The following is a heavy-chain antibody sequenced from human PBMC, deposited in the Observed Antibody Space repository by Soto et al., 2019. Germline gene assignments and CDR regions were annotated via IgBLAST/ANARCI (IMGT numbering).Heavy chain of an antibody. Sequence: PGGSLRLSCAASGFTFSSYAMSWVRQAPGKGLEWVSAISGSGGSTYYADSVKGRFTISRDNSKNTLYLQMNSLRAEDTAVYYCAKDLTVTPSPLDYGMDVWGQGTTVTVSS. J-gene: IGHJ6*02. CDR1: GFTFSSYA. CDR2: ISGSGGST. D-gene: IGHD4-17*01. V-gene: IGHV3-23*01. CDR3: AKDLTVTPSPLDYGMDV.